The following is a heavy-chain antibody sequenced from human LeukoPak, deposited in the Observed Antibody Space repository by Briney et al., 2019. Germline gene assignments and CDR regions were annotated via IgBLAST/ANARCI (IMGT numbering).Heavy chain of an antibody. J-gene: IGHJ4*02. D-gene: IGHD6-19*01. CDR1: GGSISSYY. V-gene: IGHV4-59*01. CDR3: ACSIEVADTVAY. Sequence: SETLSLTCTVSGGSISSYYWSWIRQPPGKGLEWIGYIYYSGSNNYNPSLKSRVTISVDAYKTQFSLKLSSVTAADTAVYYGACSIEVADTVAYWGRGTLVTVSS. CDR2: IYYSGSN.